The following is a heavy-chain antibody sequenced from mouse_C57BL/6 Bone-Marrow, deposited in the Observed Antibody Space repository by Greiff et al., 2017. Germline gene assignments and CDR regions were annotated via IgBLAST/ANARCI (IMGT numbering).Heavy chain of an antibody. D-gene: IGHD2-1*01. CDR3: ARGGNYGGYYFDY. CDR1: GYTFTTYS. J-gene: IGHJ2*01. V-gene: IGHV1-47*01. CDR2: FHPYNDDT. Sequence: QVQLQQPGAELVKPGASVKMSCKASGYTFTTYSIEWMKQNPGQSLEWIGNFHPYNDDTKYNEKFKGKATLTVDKSSSTVYLELSRLTSADSAVFYCARGGNYGGYYFDYWGQGTTLTVSA.